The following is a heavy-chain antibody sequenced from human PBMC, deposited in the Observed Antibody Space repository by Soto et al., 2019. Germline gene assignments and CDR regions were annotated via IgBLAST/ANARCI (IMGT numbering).Heavy chain of an antibody. CDR1: GFTFSHYG. J-gene: IGHJ4*02. CDR3: AKEGCSGGICYGFDD. Sequence: PGGSLRLSCAASGFTFSHYGMHWVRQAPGKGLEWVAVKSWDGSDEFYADSVKGRFTISRDNSNNMLYLQMNGLRTEDTAVYYCAKEGCSGGICYGFDDWGQGTLVTVSS. D-gene: IGHD2-15*01. CDR2: KSWDGSDE. V-gene: IGHV3-30*18.